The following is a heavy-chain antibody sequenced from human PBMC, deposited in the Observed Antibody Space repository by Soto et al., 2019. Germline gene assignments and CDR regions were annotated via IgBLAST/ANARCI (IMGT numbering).Heavy chain of an antibody. Sequence: PGASLRLSCAASGFTFSNAWMSWVRQAPGKGLEWVGRIKSKTDGGTTGYAAPVKGRFTISRDDSKNTLYMQMNSLKTEDTAVYYRTTQCSNYDFWSGYPCGYYGMDVCAQGTTVTVSS. CDR1: GFTFSNAW. V-gene: IGHV3-15*01. J-gene: IGHJ6*02. CDR3: TTQCSNYDFWSGYPCGYYGMDV. CDR2: IKSKTDGGTT. D-gene: IGHD3-3*01.